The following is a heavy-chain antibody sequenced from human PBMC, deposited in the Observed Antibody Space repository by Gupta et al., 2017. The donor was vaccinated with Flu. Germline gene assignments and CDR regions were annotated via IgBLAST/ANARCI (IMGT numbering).Heavy chain of an antibody. D-gene: IGHD3-22*01. V-gene: IGHV3-21*02. CDR1: GFTFATYP. CDR2: ISSSSSYI. J-gene: IGHJ4*02. CDR3: ARSFAYDRSASYDY. Sequence: EVQLVESGGGLVKPGGSLRLSCAASGFTFATYPMTWVRQAPGKGLDWVSSISSSSSYIFYADSVKGRFTVSRDNAKHSLYLQMDSLRAEDTAVYYCARSFAYDRSASYDYRGQGTLVTVSS.